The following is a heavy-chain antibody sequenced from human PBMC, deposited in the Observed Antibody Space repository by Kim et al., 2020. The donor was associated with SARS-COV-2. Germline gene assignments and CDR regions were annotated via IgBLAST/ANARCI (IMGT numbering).Heavy chain of an antibody. Sequence: GGSLRLSCAASVITFNTYRMNWVRQAPGKGLEWVASISSSSTTEYYADSVRGRFTISRDNGKNSLYLHMNSLRDEDTAVYFCARSYFESSGYLAYWGQGTLVTVSS. V-gene: IGHV3-48*02. CDR3: ARSYFESSGYLAY. D-gene: IGHD3-22*01. CDR1: VITFNTYR. J-gene: IGHJ4*02. CDR2: ISSSSTTE.